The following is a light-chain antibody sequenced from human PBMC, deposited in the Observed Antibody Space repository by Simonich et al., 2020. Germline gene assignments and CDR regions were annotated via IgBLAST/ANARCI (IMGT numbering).Light chain of an antibody. CDR3: AAWDDSLNGVV. CDR1: SSNIGSNT. J-gene: IGLJ2*01. CDR2: RKN. Sequence: QSVLTQLPSASGTPGQRVTISCSGSSSNIGSNTVNWYQQLPRTAPKLLIYRKNRRASGVLDRFSGSNYGTSDSLAISGLQAEDEADYYCAAWDDSLNGVVFGGGTKLTVL. V-gene: IGLV1-44*01.